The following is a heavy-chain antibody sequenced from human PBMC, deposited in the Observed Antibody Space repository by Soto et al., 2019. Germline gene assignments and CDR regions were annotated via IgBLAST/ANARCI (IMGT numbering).Heavy chain of an antibody. CDR1: GFNFGDYG. V-gene: IGHV3-30*18. CDR3: AKETIAVAGPNYFDF. J-gene: IGHJ4*02. Sequence: XVSLRLSCVGSGFNFGDYGMHWVRHTPGKGLEWVAVIGNDGAARFYGDSVKGRFTISRDNSRSTFYLQMNSLRPEDTAIYYCAKETIAVAGPNYFDFWGQGTQVTVSS. CDR2: IGNDGAAR. D-gene: IGHD6-19*01.